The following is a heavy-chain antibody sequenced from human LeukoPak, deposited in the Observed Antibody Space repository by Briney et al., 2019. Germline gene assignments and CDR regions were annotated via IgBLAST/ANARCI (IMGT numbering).Heavy chain of an antibody. V-gene: IGHV4-4*09. Sequence: SETLSLTCTVSGGSMSSSFWSWLRQAPGGGLEWIGYIYSSGNTTYNPSLKSRVTMSVDTSKNQFSLKLTSMSVADTAVYFCARVPDGIRLDYWGQGALVTVSS. CDR2: IYSSGNT. D-gene: IGHD1-26*01. CDR1: GGSMSSSF. J-gene: IGHJ4*02. CDR3: ARVPDGIRLDY.